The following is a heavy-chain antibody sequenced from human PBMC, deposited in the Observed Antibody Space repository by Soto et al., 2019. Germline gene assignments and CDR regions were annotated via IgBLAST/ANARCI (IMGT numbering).Heavy chain of an antibody. V-gene: IGHV1-8*01. CDR1: GYTFTSYD. Sequence: GXSVKVSCKASGYTFTSYDINWVRQATGQGLEWMGWXSPNSXYTGYAKKFQXXVTMTRDXXMNKDYMEMSSLRSEDTAVYYCATDYYRNSYNFWGQGTQVTVSS. CDR2: XSPNSXYT. CDR3: ATDYYRNSYNF. D-gene: IGHD1-26*01. J-gene: IGHJ4*02.